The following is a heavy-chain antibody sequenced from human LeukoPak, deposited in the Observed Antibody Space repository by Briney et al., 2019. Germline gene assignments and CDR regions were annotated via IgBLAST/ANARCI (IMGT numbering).Heavy chain of an antibody. CDR2: ISDGNT. J-gene: IGHJ6*03. Sequence: EASVKVSCKASGYTFTGYYVHWVRQAPGRGLEWTGWISDGNTKYAQKFQGRVTMTTDTFTSTAYMELRSLRSDDTAVYYCARAMVRGKASLSYMDVWGKGTTVTVSS. V-gene: IGHV1-18*04. CDR3: ARAMVRGKASLSYMDV. CDR1: GYTFTGYY. D-gene: IGHD3-10*01.